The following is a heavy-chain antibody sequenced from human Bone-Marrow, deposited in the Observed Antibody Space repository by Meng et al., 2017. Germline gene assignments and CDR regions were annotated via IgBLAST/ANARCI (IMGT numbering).Heavy chain of an antibody. J-gene: IGHJ5*02. D-gene: IGHD6-19*01. CDR2: IWYDGSNK. CDR1: GFTFSSYG. CDR3: ARGIAVAGTCWFDP. Sequence: GSLRLSCAASGFTFSSYGMHWVRQAPGKGLEWVAVIWYDGSNKYYADSVKGRFTISRDNSKNTLYLQMNSLRAEDTAVYYCARGIAVAGTCWFDPWGQGTLVTVSS. V-gene: IGHV3-33*01.